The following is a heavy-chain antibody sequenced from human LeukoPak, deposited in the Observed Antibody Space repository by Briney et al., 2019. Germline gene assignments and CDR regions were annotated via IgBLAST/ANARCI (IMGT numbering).Heavy chain of an antibody. CDR1: GGPISSYY. CDR2: IYYSGST. D-gene: IGHD3-22*01. Sequence: SETLSLTCTVSGGPISSYYWSWIRQPPGKGLEWIGYIYYSGSTNYNPSLKSRVTISVDTSKNQFSLKLSSVTAADTAVYYCARDSYYYDSSGFPLFDIWGQGTMVTVSS. J-gene: IGHJ3*02. V-gene: IGHV4-59*01. CDR3: ARDSYYYDSSGFPLFDI.